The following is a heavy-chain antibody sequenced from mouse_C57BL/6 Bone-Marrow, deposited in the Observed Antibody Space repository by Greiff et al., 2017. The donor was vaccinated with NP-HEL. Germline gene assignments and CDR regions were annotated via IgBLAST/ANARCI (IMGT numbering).Heavy chain of an antibody. CDR2: IDPENGDT. V-gene: IGHV14-4*01. Sequence: EVQLQQSGAELVRPGASVKLSCTASGFNIKDDYMHWVKQRPEQGLEWIGWIDPENGDTEYASKFQGKATITADTSSNTAYLQLSSLTSEDTAVYYCTADGYYDPRGQGTTLTASS. CDR1: GFNIKDDY. CDR3: TADGYYDP. J-gene: IGHJ2*01. D-gene: IGHD2-3*01.